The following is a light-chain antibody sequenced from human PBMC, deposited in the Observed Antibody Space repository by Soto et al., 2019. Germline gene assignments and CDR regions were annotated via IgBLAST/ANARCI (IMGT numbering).Light chain of an antibody. CDR3: CSSAPESTYV. J-gene: IGLJ1*01. Sequence: QSALAQPASVSGSPGQSITISCTGTSSDVGAYDAVSWYQQHPGKAPQVIIYRGTKRPSGVSTRFSGSVSGNTASLTVSGLHAEDEAEYFCCSSAPESTYVFGTGTKLTVL. CDR1: SSDVGAYDA. V-gene: IGLV2-23*01. CDR2: RGT.